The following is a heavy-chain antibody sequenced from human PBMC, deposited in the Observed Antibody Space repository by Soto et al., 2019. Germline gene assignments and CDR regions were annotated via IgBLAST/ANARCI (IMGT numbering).Heavy chain of an antibody. V-gene: IGHV5-10-1*01. CDR1: GYGFTTYW. D-gene: IGHD3-16*02. CDR2: IDPRDSST. Sequence: GESLKISCQGSGYGFTTYWITWVRQMPGKGLEWMGRIDPRDSSTNYRKSFQGHVTISADKSSSTAYLQWSSLKASDTAMYYCASPLGLSNDVFDIWGQGTMVTAS. CDR3: ASPLGLSNDVFDI. J-gene: IGHJ3*02.